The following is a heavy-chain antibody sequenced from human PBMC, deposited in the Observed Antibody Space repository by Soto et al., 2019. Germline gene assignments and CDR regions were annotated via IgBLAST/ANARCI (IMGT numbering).Heavy chain of an antibody. J-gene: IGHJ4*02. CDR2: IYYSGST. V-gene: IGHV4-59*01. Sequence: SETLSLTCTVSGGSISSYYWSWIRQPPGKGLEWIGYIYYSGSTNYTPSLKSRVTISVDTSKNQFSLKLSSVTAADTAVYYCASKNRSSSWYYFDYWGQGTLVTVSS. D-gene: IGHD6-13*01. CDR1: GGSISSYY. CDR3: ASKNRSSSWYYFDY.